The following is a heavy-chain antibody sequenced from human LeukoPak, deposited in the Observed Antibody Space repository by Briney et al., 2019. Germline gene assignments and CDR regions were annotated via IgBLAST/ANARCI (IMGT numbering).Heavy chain of an antibody. V-gene: IGHV4-59*01. J-gene: IGHJ5*02. CDR3: ARVVGDCSSTSCRGNNWFDP. CDR2: IYYSGST. D-gene: IGHD2-2*01. Sequence: PSETLSLTCTVSGGSISSYYWSWIRQPPGKGLEWIGYIYYSGSTNYNPSLKSRVTISVDTSKNQFSLKLSSLTAADTAVYYCARVVGDCSSTSCRGNNWFDPWGQGTLVTVSS. CDR1: GGSISSYY.